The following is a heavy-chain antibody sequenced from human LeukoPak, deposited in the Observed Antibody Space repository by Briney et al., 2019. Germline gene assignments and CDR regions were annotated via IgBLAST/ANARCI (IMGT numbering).Heavy chain of an antibody. V-gene: IGHV3-21*01. D-gene: IGHD5-18*01. Sequence: GGSLRLSCAASGFTFSSYSMNWVRQAPGKGLEWISSIITTSSDISYADSVKGRFTISRDNARNSLYLQMNSLRAEDTAVYYCACSGYSYGNFDYWGQGTLVTVSS. CDR2: IITTSSDI. CDR1: GFTFSSYS. CDR3: ACSGYSYGNFDY. J-gene: IGHJ4*02.